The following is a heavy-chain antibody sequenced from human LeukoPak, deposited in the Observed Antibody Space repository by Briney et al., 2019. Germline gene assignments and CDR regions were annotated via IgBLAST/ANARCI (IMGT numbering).Heavy chain of an antibody. V-gene: IGHV3-23*01. CDR2: FSSTGGTA. J-gene: IGHJ1*01. Sequence: FSSTGGTAYYADSVKGRFTISRDNSKNTLYLQMNSLRAEDTAIYSCAKDEDSSGKGYFQHWGQGTLVTVSS. D-gene: IGHD6-19*01. CDR3: AKDEDSSGKGYFQH.